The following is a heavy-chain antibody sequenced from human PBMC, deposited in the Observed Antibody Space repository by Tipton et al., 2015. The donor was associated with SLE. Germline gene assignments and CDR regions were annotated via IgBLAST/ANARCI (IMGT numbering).Heavy chain of an antibody. J-gene: IGHJ3*02. Sequence: TLSLTCTVSGGSISSYYWSWLRQPAGKGLEWIGRIYTSGNTNYNPSLKSRVTMSVDTPKNQFSLKLSSVTAADTAVYYCARDRHTRYSGYEGVAFDIWGQGTMVTVSS. CDR3: ARDRHTRYSGYEGVAFDI. CDR2: IYTSGNT. CDR1: GGSISSYY. D-gene: IGHD5-12*01. V-gene: IGHV4-4*07.